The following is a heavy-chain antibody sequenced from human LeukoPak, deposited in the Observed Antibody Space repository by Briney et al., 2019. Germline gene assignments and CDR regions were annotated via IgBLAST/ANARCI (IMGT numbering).Heavy chain of an antibody. V-gene: IGHV1-8*02. Sequence: ASVKVSCKASGYTFTGYYMHWVRQAPGQGLEWMGWMNPNSGDTGYAQKFQGRLTMTRHTSLNTAYMELSSLRSEDTASYYCVRVRGVIGPWGQGTLVIVSS. J-gene: IGHJ5*02. CDR3: VRVRGVIGP. D-gene: IGHD2-8*02. CDR2: MNPNSGDT. CDR1: GYTFTGYY.